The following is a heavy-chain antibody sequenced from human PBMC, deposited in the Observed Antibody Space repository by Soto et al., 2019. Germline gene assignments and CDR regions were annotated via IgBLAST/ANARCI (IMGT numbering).Heavy chain of an antibody. CDR3: ARATVLRYGDYREFDY. Sequence: ASVKVSCKASGGTFISYAISWVRQAPGQGLEWMGGIIPIFGTANYAQKFQGRVTITADESTSTAYMKLRSLRSEDTAGYYCARATVLRYGDYREFDYWGQGTLVTVSS. V-gene: IGHV1-69*13. J-gene: IGHJ4*02. D-gene: IGHD4-17*01. CDR1: GGTFISYA. CDR2: IIPIFGTA.